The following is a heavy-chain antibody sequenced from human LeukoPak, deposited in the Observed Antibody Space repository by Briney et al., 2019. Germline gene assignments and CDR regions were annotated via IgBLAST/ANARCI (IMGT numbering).Heavy chain of an antibody. J-gene: IGHJ6*03. V-gene: IGHV4-39*07. CDR3: ARTRITMVRGVTNPYYYYMDV. CDR1: GGSISSSSSY. Sequence: SETLSLTCTVSGGSISSSSSYWGWIRQPLGKGLEWIGSIYYSGSAYYNPSLMSRVTISVDTSKNQFSLKLSSVTAADTAVYYCARTRITMVRGVTNPYYYYMDVWGKGTTVTVSS. CDR2: IYYSGSA. D-gene: IGHD3-10*01.